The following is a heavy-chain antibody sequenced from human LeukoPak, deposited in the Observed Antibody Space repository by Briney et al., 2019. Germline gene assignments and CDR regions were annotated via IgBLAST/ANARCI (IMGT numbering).Heavy chain of an antibody. V-gene: IGHV3-23*01. CDR1: GFTFSSYA. CDR2: ISGSGSST. Sequence: GGSLRLSCAVSGFTFSSYAMSWVRQAPGKGLEWVSGISGSGSSTYYADSVKGRFTISRDNSKNKLNLQMNSLRSEDTAVYYCAKETSSWYRSSADYWGQGTLVTVSS. J-gene: IGHJ4*02. D-gene: IGHD6-13*01. CDR3: AKETSSWYRSSADY.